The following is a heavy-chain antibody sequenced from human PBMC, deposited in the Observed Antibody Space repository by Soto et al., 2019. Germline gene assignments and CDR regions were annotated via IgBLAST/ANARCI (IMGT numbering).Heavy chain of an antibody. V-gene: IGHV3-30*18. CDR2: ISYDGSEK. CDR3: AKRGRGAVAFDY. CDR1: RFTFSTYG. J-gene: IGHJ4*02. Sequence: QVQLVESGGGVVQPGRSLRLSCAASRFTFSTYGMHWVRQAPGKGLEWVAVISYDGSEKYYADSVKGRFTISRDNSKNTLYLQMNSLGAEDTAVYYCAKRGRGAVAFDYWGQGTLVTVSS. D-gene: IGHD6-19*01.